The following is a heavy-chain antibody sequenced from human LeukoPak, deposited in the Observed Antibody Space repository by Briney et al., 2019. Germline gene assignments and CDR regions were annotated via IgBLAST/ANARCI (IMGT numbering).Heavy chain of an antibody. CDR2: ISGSGGST. CDR1: GFTFSSCA. J-gene: IGHJ4*02. V-gene: IGHV3-23*01. CDR3: AKDKGSSGSQKAWYYFDY. D-gene: IGHD1-26*01. Sequence: PGGSLRLSCAASGFTFSSCAMSWVRQAPGKGLEWVSAISGSGGSTYYADSVKGRFTISRDNSKNTLYLQMNSLRAEDTAVYYCAKDKGSSGSQKAWYYFDYWGQGTLVTVSS.